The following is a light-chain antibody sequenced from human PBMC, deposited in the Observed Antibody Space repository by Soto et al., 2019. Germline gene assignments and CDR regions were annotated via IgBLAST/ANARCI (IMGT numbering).Light chain of an antibody. CDR1: ESVSSK. CDR3: QQGYRTPFT. J-gene: IGKJ3*01. V-gene: IGKV1-39*01. Sequence: DIQMTQSPSSLSASVGDRVTITCRASESVSSKLNWYQQKPGKAPALLISAASRLHSGVPSRFSGSGSGTDFTLTISSLQHEDFASYYCQQGYRTPFTFCPGTKVDIK. CDR2: AAS.